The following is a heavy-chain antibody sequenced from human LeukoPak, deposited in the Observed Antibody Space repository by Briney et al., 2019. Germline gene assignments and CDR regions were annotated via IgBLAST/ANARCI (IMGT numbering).Heavy chain of an antibody. CDR2: IYHSGST. J-gene: IGHJ3*02. V-gene: IGHV4-30-2*01. D-gene: IGHD3-16*02. CDR1: GGSISSGGYS. Sequence: SETLSLTCAVSGGSISSGGYSWSWLRQPPGKGLEWIGYIYHSGSTYYNPSLKSRVTISVDRSKNQFSLKLSSVTAADTAVYYCARDRGDYLPGTFDIWGQGTMVTVSS. CDR3: ARDRGDYLPGTFDI.